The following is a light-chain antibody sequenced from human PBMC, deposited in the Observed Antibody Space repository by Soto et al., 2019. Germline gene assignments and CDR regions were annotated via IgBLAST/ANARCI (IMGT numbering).Light chain of an antibody. CDR3: AVWDDSLNGVI. CDR2: SNN. V-gene: IGLV1-44*01. J-gene: IGLJ2*01. Sequence: QSVVTQPPSASGTPGQRVTISCSGSSSNIGSNTVNWYQHLPGTAPKLLIYSNNQRPSGVPDRLSGSKSGTSASLAISGLQSEYEADYYCAVWDDSLNGVIFGGGTKLTVL. CDR1: SSNIGSNT.